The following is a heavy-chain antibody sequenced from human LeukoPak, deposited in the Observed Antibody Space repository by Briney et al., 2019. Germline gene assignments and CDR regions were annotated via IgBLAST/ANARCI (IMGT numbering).Heavy chain of an antibody. CDR3: AKILASGSGSY. Sequence: PGGSLRLSCAASGFTFSSYAMNWVRRAAGKGLEWVSTIRAGGGDTFYSDSVKGRFSISRDNSKNTLILQMDSLRADDTAIYYCAKILASGSGSYWGQGTLVLVSS. CDR1: GFTFSSYA. CDR2: IRAGGGDT. D-gene: IGHD3-10*01. J-gene: IGHJ4*02. V-gene: IGHV3-23*01.